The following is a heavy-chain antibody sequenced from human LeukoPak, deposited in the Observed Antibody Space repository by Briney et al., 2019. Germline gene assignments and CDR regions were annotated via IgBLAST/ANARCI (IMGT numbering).Heavy chain of an antibody. CDR1: GFTFDDYG. CDR3: AKDRDSSSWYVPVDY. D-gene: IGHD6-13*01. CDR2: INWNGGSA. Sequence: GGSLRLSXAASGFTFDDYGMSWVRQAPGKGMEWVSGINWNGGSACYADSVKGRFTISRDNSKNTLYLQMNSLRAEDTAVYYCAKDRDSSSWYVPVDYWGQGTLVTVSS. V-gene: IGHV3-20*04. J-gene: IGHJ4*02.